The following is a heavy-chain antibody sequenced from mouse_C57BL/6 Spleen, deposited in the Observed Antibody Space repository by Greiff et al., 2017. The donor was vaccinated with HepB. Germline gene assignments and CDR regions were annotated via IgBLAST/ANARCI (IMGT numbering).Heavy chain of an antibody. CDR3: ARSYYSTTRYFDV. J-gene: IGHJ1*03. V-gene: IGHV1-61*01. CDR2: IYPSDSET. CDR1: GYTFTSYW. D-gene: IGHD2-5*01. Sequence: VKQSCKASGYTFTSYWMDWVKQRPGHGLEWIGNIYPSDSETHYNQKFKDKATLTVDKSSSTAYMQLSSLTSEDSAVYYCARSYYSTTRYFDVWGTGTTVTVSS.